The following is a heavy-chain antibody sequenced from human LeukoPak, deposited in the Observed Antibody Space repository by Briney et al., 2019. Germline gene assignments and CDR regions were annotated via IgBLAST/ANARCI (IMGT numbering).Heavy chain of an antibody. V-gene: IGHV3-74*01. CDR1: GCTFSSYW. Sequence: PGGSLRLSCAASGCTFSSYWMHWIRQAPGKGLVWVSRINSDGSSTSYADSVKGRFTISRDNAKNTLYLQMNSLRAEDTAVYYCARAIAARPFDYWGQGTLVTVSS. J-gene: IGHJ4*02. D-gene: IGHD6-6*01. CDR3: ARAIAARPFDY. CDR2: INSDGSST.